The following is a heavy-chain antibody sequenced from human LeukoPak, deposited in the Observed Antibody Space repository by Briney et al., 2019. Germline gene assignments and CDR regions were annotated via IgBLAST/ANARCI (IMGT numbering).Heavy chain of an antibody. CDR2: INAGNGDT. CDR1: GYTFTNYA. Sequence: ASVNVSCKASGYTFTNYAMHWVRQAPGQRLEWMGWINAGNGDTKYSQEFQGRVTITRDTSASTAYMELSRLRSDDTAVYYCARVPEDIVVVPAARKYNWFDPWGQGTLVTVSS. V-gene: IGHV1-3*01. CDR3: ARVPEDIVVVPAARKYNWFDP. D-gene: IGHD2-2*01. J-gene: IGHJ5*02.